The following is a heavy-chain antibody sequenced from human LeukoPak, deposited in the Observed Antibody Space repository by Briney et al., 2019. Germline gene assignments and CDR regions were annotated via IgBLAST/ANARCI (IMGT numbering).Heavy chain of an antibody. D-gene: IGHD2-15*01. V-gene: IGHV4-31*03. J-gene: IGHJ5*02. CDR1: GGSISIGGYY. CDR3: ARGVVAARFDP. Sequence: SETLSLTCTVSGGSISIGGYYWSWIRQHPGKGLEWIGYIYYSGSTYYNPSLKSRVTISVDTSKNQFSLKLSSVTAADTAVYYCARGVVAARFDPWGQGTLVTVSS. CDR2: IYYSGST.